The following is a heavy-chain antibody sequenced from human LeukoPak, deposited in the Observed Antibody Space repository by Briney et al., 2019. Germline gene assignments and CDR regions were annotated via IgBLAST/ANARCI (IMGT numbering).Heavy chain of an antibody. D-gene: IGHD3-10*01. Sequence: SETLSLTCAVYGGSFSGYYWSWIRQPPGKGLEWIGEINHSGSTNYNPSLKSRVTISVDTSKNQFSLKLSSVTAADTAVYYCASTHERLTYYYGSGSSNYLDYRG. CDR1: GGSFSGYY. CDR3: ASTHERLTYYYGSGSSNYLDY. CDR2: INHSGST. V-gene: IGHV4-34*01. J-gene: IGHJ4*01.